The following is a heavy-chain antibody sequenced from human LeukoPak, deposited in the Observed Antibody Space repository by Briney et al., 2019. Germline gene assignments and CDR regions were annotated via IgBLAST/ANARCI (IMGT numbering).Heavy chain of an antibody. J-gene: IGHJ4*02. Sequence: GGSLRLSCAASGFTFSSYAVSWVRQAPGRGLEWVSGILGGAGSTYYADSVKGRFTISRDNSKNTLYLQMNSLRAEDTAVYYCAHGTVYQLDYWGQGTLVTVSS. CDR2: ILGGAGST. D-gene: IGHD2-2*01. V-gene: IGHV3-23*01. CDR1: GFTFSSYA. CDR3: AHGTVYQLDY.